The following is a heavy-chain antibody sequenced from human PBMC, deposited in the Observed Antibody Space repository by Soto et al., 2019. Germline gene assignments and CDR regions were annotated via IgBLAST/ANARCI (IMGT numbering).Heavy chain of an antibody. CDR1: GYTFSSYY. V-gene: IGHV1-46*01. J-gene: IGHJ6*02. D-gene: IGHD6-6*01. Sequence: ASVTVACKASGYTFSSYYMHWVRQTTGQGLEWMGIINPSGGSTSYAQKFQGRVTMTRDTSTSTVYMELSSLRSEDTAVYYCARPEYSSSSYGMDVWGQGTTVTVSS. CDR3: ARPEYSSSSYGMDV. CDR2: INPSGGST.